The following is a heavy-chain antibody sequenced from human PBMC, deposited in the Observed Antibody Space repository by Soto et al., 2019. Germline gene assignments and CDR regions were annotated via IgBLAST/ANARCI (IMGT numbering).Heavy chain of an antibody. V-gene: IGHV6-1*01. CDR2: TYYRSKWHN. Sequence: SQTLSLTCAISGDSVSSNSAAWNWFRQSPSRGLEWLGRTYYRSKWHNDYAVSVKSRITINQDTSKNQFSLQLNSVTPEDTAVYYCARDTGSSWSIFDYRGQGSLVIVSS. J-gene: IGHJ4*02. D-gene: IGHD6-13*01. CDR1: GDSVSSNSAA. CDR3: ARDTGSSWSIFDY.